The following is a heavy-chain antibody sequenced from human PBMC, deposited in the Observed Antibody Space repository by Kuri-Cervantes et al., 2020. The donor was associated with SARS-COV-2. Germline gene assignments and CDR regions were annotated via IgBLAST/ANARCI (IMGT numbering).Heavy chain of an antibody. V-gene: IGHV4-34*01. CDR2: TNHSGST. D-gene: IGHD5-18*01. Sequence: SCAAYGGSFSGYYWSWIRQPPGKGLEWIGETNHSGSTNYNPSLKSRVTISVDTSKNQFSLKLSSVTAADTAVYYCARHIGDTAMVYYYYYGMDVWGQGTTVTVSS. J-gene: IGHJ6*02. CDR3: ARHIGDTAMVYYYYYGMDV. CDR1: GGSFSGYY.